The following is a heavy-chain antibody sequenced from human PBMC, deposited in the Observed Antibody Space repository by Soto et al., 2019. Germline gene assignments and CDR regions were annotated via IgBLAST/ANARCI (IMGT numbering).Heavy chain of an antibody. D-gene: IGHD4-17*01. Sequence: SSETLSLTCTVSGGAISSYYWNWIRQPPGKGLEWIGYIYYSGSTNYNPSLKSRVTISVDTSKNQFSLKLTSVTAADTAVYYCARLDYRDPYYYYGMDVWGQGTTVTVSS. CDR3: ARLDYRDPYYYYGMDV. CDR1: GGAISSYY. V-gene: IGHV4-59*01. J-gene: IGHJ6*02. CDR2: IYYSGST.